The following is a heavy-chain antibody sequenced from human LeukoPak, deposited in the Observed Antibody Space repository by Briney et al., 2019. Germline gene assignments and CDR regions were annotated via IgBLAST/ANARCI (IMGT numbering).Heavy chain of an antibody. D-gene: IGHD3-3*01. V-gene: IGHV3-30-3*01. CDR2: ISYDGSNK. CDR3: ASWGGNAQSDSWSGPFDY. CDR1: GFTFSSYA. J-gene: IGHJ4*02. Sequence: GRSLRLSCAASGFTFSSYAMHWVRQAPGKGLEWVAVISYDGSNKYYADSVKGRFTISRDNSKNTLYLQMNSLRAEDTAVYYCASWGGNAQSDSWSGPFDYWGQGTLVTVSS.